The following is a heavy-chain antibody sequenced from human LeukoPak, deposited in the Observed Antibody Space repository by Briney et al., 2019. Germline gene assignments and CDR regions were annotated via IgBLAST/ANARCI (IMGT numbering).Heavy chain of an antibody. D-gene: IGHD4-17*01. CDR2: IYYSGST. Sequence: SETLSLTCTVSGGPISSSSYYWGWIRQPPGKGLEWIGSIYYSGSTYYNPSLKSRVTISVDTSKNQFSLKLSSVTAADTAVYYCARARPMTTRLDYWGQGTLVTVSS. CDR3: ARARPMTTRLDY. J-gene: IGHJ4*02. V-gene: IGHV4-39*07. CDR1: GGPISSSSYY.